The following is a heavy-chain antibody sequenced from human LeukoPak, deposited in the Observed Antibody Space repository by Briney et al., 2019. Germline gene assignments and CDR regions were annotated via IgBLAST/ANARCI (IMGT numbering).Heavy chain of an antibody. J-gene: IGHJ4*02. CDR1: GFTFSKYW. Sequence: GRALRLSRVGSGFTFSKYWMIWVRQAPGKGWEWVTNMKQDGSQQPYTESVKGRFTMARVNVKTSLYLQMNSLGAEDTAVYYCVRDGSGVAAVWEWEMIHWGQGTLVTVSS. CDR2: MKQDGSQQ. D-gene: IGHD6-13*01. CDR3: VRDGSGVAAVWEWEMIH. V-gene: IGHV3-7*03.